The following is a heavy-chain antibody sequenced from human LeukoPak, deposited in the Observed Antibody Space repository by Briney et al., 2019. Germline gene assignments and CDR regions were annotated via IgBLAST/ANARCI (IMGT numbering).Heavy chain of an antibody. CDR1: GYTFTGYY. CDR2: INPNSGGT. Sequence: GASVKVSCKASGYTFTGYYMHWVRQAPGQGLEWMGWINPNSGGTNYAQKFQGRVTMTRDTSISTAYMELSRLRSDDTAVYYCARGKIVGAISGSDAFDIWGQGTMVTVSS. J-gene: IGHJ3*02. D-gene: IGHD1-26*01. CDR3: ARGKIVGAISGSDAFDI. V-gene: IGHV1-2*02.